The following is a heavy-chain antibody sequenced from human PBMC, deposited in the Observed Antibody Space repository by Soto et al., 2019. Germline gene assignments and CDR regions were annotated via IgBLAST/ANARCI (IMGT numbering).Heavy chain of an antibody. CDR2: IFHSGST. Sequence: QLQLQESGSGLVKPSQTLSLTCAVSGGSISSGGYSWSWIRQPPGKGLEWIGYIFHSGSTYYNPSLKSRVTLRVDRSKNQFSLKLSAVTAADTAVYYCARGGYSSNYYYYYGMDVWGQGTTVTVSS. D-gene: IGHD5-18*01. V-gene: IGHV4-30-2*01. CDR3: ARGGYSSNYYYYYGMDV. CDR1: GGSISSGGYS. J-gene: IGHJ6*02.